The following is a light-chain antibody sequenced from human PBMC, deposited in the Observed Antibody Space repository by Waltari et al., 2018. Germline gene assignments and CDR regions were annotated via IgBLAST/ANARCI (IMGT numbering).Light chain of an antibody. CDR2: GAS. Sequence: SCKASQSVGRSLVWYQQKPGQAPRLRIYGASSRATGIPDRFTGSGSGTDFSLTISRLEPEDFAVYYCQMYVRLPVTFGQGTKVEI. J-gene: IGKJ1*01. CDR1: QSVGRS. V-gene: IGKV3-20*01. CDR3: QMYVRLPVT.